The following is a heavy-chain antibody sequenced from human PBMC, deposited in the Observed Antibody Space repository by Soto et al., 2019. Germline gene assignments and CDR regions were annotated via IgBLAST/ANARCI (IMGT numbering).Heavy chain of an antibody. CDR2: FYSSRNT. V-gene: IGHV4-4*07. Sequence: PSETLSLTLTVSGGSISNQYWSWIRQPAGKGLEWIGRFYSSRNTNYNPSLKSRATMSVDTSQSQVSLKLASVTAADTAVYYCARDRSGYYHFDYWGHGTLVTVS. J-gene: IGHJ4*01. D-gene: IGHD3-22*01. CDR3: ARDRSGYYHFDY. CDR1: GGSISNQY.